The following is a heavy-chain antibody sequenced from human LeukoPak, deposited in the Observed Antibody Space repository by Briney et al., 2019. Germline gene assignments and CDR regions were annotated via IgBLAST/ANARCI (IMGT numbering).Heavy chain of an antibody. V-gene: IGHV3-48*04. CDR1: GFTFSSYW. CDR3: ATSSPYSGSYYDY. J-gene: IGHJ4*02. CDR2: ISSSSSTI. Sequence: GGSLRLSCAASGFTFSSYWMNWVRQAPGKGLEWVSYISSSSSTIYYADSVKGRFTISRDNAKNSLYLQMNSLRAEDTAVYYCATSSPYSGSYYDYWGQGTLVTVSS. D-gene: IGHD1-26*01.